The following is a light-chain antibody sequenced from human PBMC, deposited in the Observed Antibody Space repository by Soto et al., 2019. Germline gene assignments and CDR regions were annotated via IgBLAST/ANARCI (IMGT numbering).Light chain of an antibody. Sequence: EIVLTQSPGTLSLSPGERATLSCRASQSVSSSYLAWYQQKPGQAPRLLIYGASSRATGIPDRFSGSGSGTDFTLTISRLEPEDFAVYYCQQFSSSLRTFGQGTKV. V-gene: IGKV3-20*01. CDR1: QSVSSSY. CDR3: QQFSSSLRT. J-gene: IGKJ1*01. CDR2: GAS.